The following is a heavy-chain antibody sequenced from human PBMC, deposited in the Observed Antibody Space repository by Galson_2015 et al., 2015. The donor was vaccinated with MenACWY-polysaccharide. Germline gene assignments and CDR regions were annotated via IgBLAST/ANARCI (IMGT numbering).Heavy chain of an antibody. CDR3: ARRSLGNWYFDL. CDR1: GGSITGYY. CDR2: IHSSGST. D-gene: IGHD7-27*01. J-gene: IGHJ2*01. Sequence: SETLSLTCTVSGGSITGYYWSWIRQAAGKKLEWIGRIHSSGSTTNNPSFKSRVTLSVDTSKNQLSLTLNSVTAADTAIYHCARRSLGNWYFDLWGRGTLVTVSS. V-gene: IGHV4-4*07.